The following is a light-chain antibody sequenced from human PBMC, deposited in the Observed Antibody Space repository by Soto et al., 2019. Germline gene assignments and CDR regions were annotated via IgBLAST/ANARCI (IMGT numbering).Light chain of an antibody. CDR3: QQYNNYPWT. Sequence: DIQMTQSPSTLSASVGDRVTITCRASQNINRRLAWYQQKPGKAPNLLIYDASSLESGVPARFSGGGSGTEFTLTISSLQPDDFSTFYCQQYNNYPWTVGQGTKVDIK. V-gene: IGKV1-5*01. CDR2: DAS. CDR1: QNINRR. J-gene: IGKJ1*01.